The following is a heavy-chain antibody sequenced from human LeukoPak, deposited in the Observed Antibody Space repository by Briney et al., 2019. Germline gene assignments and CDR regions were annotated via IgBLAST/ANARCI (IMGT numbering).Heavy chain of an antibody. CDR3: ARGGPLYSSGWYGGTRYYYGMDV. D-gene: IGHD6-19*01. CDR1: GDSVSSNSAA. J-gene: IGHJ6*02. CDR2: TYYRSKWYN. Sequence: SQTLSLTCAISGDSVSSNSAAWNWIRQSPSRGLEWLGRTYYRSKWYNDYAVSVKSRITINPDTSKNQFSLQLNSVTPEDTAVYYCARGGPLYSSGWYGGTRYYYGMDVWGQGTTVTVSS. V-gene: IGHV6-1*01.